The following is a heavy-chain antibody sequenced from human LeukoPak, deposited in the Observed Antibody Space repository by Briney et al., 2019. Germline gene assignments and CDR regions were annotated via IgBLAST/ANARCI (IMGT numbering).Heavy chain of an antibody. CDR1: GFIFSSYN. D-gene: IGHD1-1*01. Sequence: PGGSLRLSCAASGFIFSSYNMNWVRQAPGKGLEWVSSVSSSSNYIYYADSVKGRFTVSRDNAKSSLSLQMNSLTAEDTAVYFCARDGYNSANGIDVWGQGTMVTASS. CDR2: VSSSSNYI. V-gene: IGHV3-21*01. CDR3: ARDGYNSANGIDV. J-gene: IGHJ3*01.